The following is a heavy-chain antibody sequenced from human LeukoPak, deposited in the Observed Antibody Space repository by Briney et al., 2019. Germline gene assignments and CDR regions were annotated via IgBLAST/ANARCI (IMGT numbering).Heavy chain of an antibody. CDR1: GGSISDYY. CDR3: ARRKRGSGGPFDS. D-gene: IGHD6-19*01. CDR2: MDYSGSA. J-gene: IGHJ4*01. Sequence: SETLSLTCSVPGGSISDYYWSWIRLSPGTGLEWIGYMDYSGSAAYNPSLRGRVTISIDTSKKQFSLEVTSVTAADTAVYFCARRKRGSGGPFDSWGHGTLVTVSS. V-gene: IGHV4-59*08.